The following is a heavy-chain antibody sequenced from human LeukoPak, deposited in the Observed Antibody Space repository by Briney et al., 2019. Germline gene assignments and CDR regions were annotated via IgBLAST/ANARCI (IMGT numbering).Heavy chain of an antibody. CDR2: INSDGSST. Sequence: GGSLRLSCAASGFTFSSYWMHWVRQAPGKGLVWVSRINSDGSSTSYADSVKGRFTISRDNAKNTLYLQMNSLRAADTAVYYCARGRGLLWFGELLLWYFDLWGRGTLVTVSS. D-gene: IGHD3-10*01. V-gene: IGHV3-74*01. CDR1: GFTFSSYW. CDR3: ARGRGLLWFGELLLWYFDL. J-gene: IGHJ2*01.